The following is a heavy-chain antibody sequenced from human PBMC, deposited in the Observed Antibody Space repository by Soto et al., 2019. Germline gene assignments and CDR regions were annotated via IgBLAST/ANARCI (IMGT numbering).Heavy chain of an antibody. J-gene: IGHJ6*02. V-gene: IGHV3-21*01. CDR2: IRGFSPYT. D-gene: IGHD2-15*01. CDR1: GFTFRSYT. CDR3: ARDRGYDAHDYYYNAMDV. Sequence: EVQLVESGGGLVKPGGSLRLSCVASGFTFRSYTMNWVRQAPGKGLEWVSAIRGFSPYTFYADSLKGRFTISRDNANNSLYLQMNSLRAEDTAVYYCARDRGYDAHDYYYNAMDVWGQGTTVTVSS.